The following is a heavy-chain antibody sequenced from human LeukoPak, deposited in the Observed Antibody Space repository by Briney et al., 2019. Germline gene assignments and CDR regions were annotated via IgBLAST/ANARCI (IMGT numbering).Heavy chain of an antibody. Sequence: ASVKVSCKASGYTFTGCYMHWVRQAPGQGLEWMGWINPNSGGTNYAQKFQGWVTMTRDTSISTAYMELSRLRSDDTAVYYCAVAMVSYYYYGMDVWGQGTTVTVSS. D-gene: IGHD5-18*01. J-gene: IGHJ6*02. V-gene: IGHV1-2*04. CDR3: AVAMVSYYYYGMDV. CDR2: INPNSGGT. CDR1: GYTFTGCY.